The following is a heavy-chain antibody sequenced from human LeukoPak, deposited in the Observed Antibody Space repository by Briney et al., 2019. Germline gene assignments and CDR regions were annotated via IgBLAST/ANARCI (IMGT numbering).Heavy chain of an antibody. CDR2: IYTSGST. V-gene: IGHV4-4*07. CDR1: GGFISSYY. D-gene: IGHD3-3*01. Sequence: SETLSLTCTVSGGFISSYYWSWIRQPAGKGLEWIGRIYTSGSTNYNPSLKSRVTMSVDTSKNQFSLKLSSVTAADTAVYYCARAGQLRFLEWLDYWGQGTLVTVSS. CDR3: ARAGQLRFLEWLDY. J-gene: IGHJ4*02.